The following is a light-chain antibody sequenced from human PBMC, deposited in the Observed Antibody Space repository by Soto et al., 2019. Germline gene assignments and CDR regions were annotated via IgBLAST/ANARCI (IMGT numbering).Light chain of an antibody. CDR1: QSISTY. V-gene: IGKV1-39*01. J-gene: IGKJ4*01. CDR3: QQSYTAPLT. Sequence: DIQMTQSPSTLSGSVGDRVTIPCRASQSISTYLNWYQQKPGKAPNLLIFAASTLQSGVPSRFSGSGSGTDFTLTIRSLQPEDFATYYCQQSYTAPLTFGGGTKVDIK. CDR2: AAS.